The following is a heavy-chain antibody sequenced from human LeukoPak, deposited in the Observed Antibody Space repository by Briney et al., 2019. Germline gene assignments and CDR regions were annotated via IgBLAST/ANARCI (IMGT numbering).Heavy chain of an antibody. V-gene: IGHV3-30-3*01. CDR3: AREDEAVAGPLGDYFDY. D-gene: IGHD6-19*01. CDR1: GFTFSSYA. CDR2: ISYDGSNK. J-gene: IGHJ4*02. Sequence: PGGSLRLSCAASGFTFSSYAMHWVRQAPGKGLEWVAAISYDGSNKYYADSVKGRFTISRDNSKNTLYLQMNSLRAEDTAVYYCAREDEAVAGPLGDYFDYWGQGTLVTVSS.